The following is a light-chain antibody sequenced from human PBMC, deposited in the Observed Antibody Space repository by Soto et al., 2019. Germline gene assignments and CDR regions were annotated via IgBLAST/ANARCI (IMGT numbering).Light chain of an antibody. V-gene: IGLV2-14*03. Sequence: QSALTQPASVSGSPGQSITISCTGTSSDVGGYNYVSWYQHHPGKAPKLIIYDVRARPSGVSDRFSASRSGNTASLTISALQAEDEADYYCRSSTSRNTVIFGGRTKLTVL. J-gene: IGLJ2*01. CDR2: DVR. CDR3: RSSTSRNTVI. CDR1: SSDVGGYNY.